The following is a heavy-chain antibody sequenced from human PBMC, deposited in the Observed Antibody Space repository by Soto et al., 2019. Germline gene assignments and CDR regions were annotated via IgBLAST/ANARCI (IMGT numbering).Heavy chain of an antibody. CDR3: ASQTGYSSGWYGYYYYGMDV. CDR2: MNPNSGNT. V-gene: IGHV1-8*01. Sequence: QVQLVQSGAEVKKPGASVKVSCKASGYTFTSYDINWVRQATGQGLEWMGWMNPNSGNTGYVQKFQGRVTMTRNTSISTAYMELSSLRSEDTAVYYCASQTGYSSGWYGYYYYGMDVWGQGTTVTVSS. D-gene: IGHD6-19*01. CDR1: GYTFTSYD. J-gene: IGHJ6*02.